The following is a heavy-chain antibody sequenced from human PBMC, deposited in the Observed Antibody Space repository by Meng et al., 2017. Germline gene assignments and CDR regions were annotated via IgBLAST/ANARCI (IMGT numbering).Heavy chain of an antibody. CDR2: IYWDDDK. CDR3: AHRTVGYSSGWEFDY. CDR1: GFSLGMSGVG. D-gene: IGHD6-19*01. Sequence: WKEVVSTLVKPNQTLTWTCTFSGFSLGMSGVGVGWIRQPPGKALELLALIYWDDDKRYSPSLKSRLTITKDTSKNQVVLTMTNMDPVDTATYYCAHRTVGYSSGWEFDYWGQGTLVTVSS. V-gene: IGHV2-5*02. J-gene: IGHJ4*02.